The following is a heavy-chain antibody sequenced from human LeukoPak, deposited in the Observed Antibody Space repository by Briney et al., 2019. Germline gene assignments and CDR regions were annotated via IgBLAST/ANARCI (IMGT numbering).Heavy chain of an antibody. Sequence: ASAKVSCKASGYTFTGYYMHWVRQAPGQGLEWMGWINPNSGGTNYAQKLQGRVTMTTDTSTSTAYMELRSLRSDDTAVYYCAREFGIAAARFDVWGQGTTVTVSS. CDR1: GYTFTGYY. D-gene: IGHD6-13*01. CDR3: AREFGIAAARFDV. J-gene: IGHJ6*02. CDR2: INPNSGGT. V-gene: IGHV1-2*02.